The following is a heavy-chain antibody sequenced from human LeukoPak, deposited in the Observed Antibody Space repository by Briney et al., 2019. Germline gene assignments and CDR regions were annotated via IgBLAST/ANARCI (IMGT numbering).Heavy chain of an antibody. CDR2: IYGSGTA. D-gene: IGHD2/OR15-2a*01. Sequence: SETLSLTCTVFGGSISGYYWSWTRQSAGKGLEWIARIYGSGTADYNSLLNGRVTMSLDTSKNQFSLELTSVTAADTAVYYCARERLLLRGDAFDIWGQGTMVTVSS. CDR3: ARERLLLRGDAFDI. CDR1: GGSISGYY. J-gene: IGHJ3*02. V-gene: IGHV4-4*07.